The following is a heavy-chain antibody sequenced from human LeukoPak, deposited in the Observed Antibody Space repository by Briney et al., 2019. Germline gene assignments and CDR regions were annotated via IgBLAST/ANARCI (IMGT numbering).Heavy chain of an antibody. Sequence: GGSLRLSCAASGFTFNSYSMNWFRQAPGKGLEWVSSISSSSRFIYYADSVKGRFTISRDNAKNSLYLQMNSLRAEDTAVYYCARGLRDAFDIWGQGTMVTVSS. CDR1: GFTFNSYS. CDR3: ARGLRDAFDI. V-gene: IGHV3-21*04. D-gene: IGHD5/OR15-5a*01. J-gene: IGHJ3*02. CDR2: ISSSSRFI.